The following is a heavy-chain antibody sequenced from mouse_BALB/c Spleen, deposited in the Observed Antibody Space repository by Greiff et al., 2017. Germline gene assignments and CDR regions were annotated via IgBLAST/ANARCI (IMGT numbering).Heavy chain of an antibody. CDR1: GFNIKDYY. V-gene: IGHV14-1*02. J-gene: IGHJ3*01. CDR3: ANYYRSLAY. CDR2: IDPENGNT. Sequence: VQLQQSGAELVRPGALVKLSCKASGFNIKDYYMHWVKQRPEQGLEWIGWIDPENGNTIYDPKFQGKASITADTSSNTAYLQLSSLTSEDTAVYYCANYYRSLAYWGQGTLVTVSA. D-gene: IGHD2-14*01.